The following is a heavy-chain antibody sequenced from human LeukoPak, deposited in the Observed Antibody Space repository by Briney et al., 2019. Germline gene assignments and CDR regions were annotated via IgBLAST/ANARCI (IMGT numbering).Heavy chain of an antibody. D-gene: IGHD3-22*01. CDR3: ARNGGYYDSSGYSDYYYYMDV. J-gene: IGHJ6*03. V-gene: IGHV1-18*01. CDR2: ISAYNGNT. CDR1: GYTFTSYG. Sequence: ASVTASCKASGYTFTSYGISWVRQAPGQGLEWMGWISAYNGNTNYAQKLQGRVTMTTDTSTSTAYMELRSLRSDDTAVYYCARNGGYYDSSGYSDYYYYMDVWGKGTTVTVSS.